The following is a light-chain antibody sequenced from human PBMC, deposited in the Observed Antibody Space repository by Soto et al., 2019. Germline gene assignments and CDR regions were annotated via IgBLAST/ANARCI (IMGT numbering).Light chain of an antibody. V-gene: IGKV3-20*01. CDR2: DAS. J-gene: IGKJ4*01. CDR1: QSISSNY. CDR3: QQYGSSPPLT. Sequence: EIVLKHSTGSLSLSQGERATLSCRASQSISSNYLAWYQHKPGQAPRLLIYDASSKATGTPDRFSGSGSGTDFTLTISRLEPEDFAVYYCQQYGSSPPLTFGGGTKVDIK.